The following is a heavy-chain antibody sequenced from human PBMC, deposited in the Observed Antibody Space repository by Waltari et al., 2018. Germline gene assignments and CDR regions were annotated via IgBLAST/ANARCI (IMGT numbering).Heavy chain of an antibody. D-gene: IGHD3-16*01. CDR2: IKKDGSGK. J-gene: IGHJ4*02. V-gene: IGHV3-7*03. CDR1: GFTFSDYW. Sequence: VESGGGLVQPGGSLRLSCAASGFTFSDYWMSWVRQVPGKGLEWVANIKKDGSGKYYVDAVRGRFTISRDNAQNSLSLQMNSLRAEDTAVYYCASLWGPPDSWGQGILVTVSS. CDR3: ASLWGPPDS.